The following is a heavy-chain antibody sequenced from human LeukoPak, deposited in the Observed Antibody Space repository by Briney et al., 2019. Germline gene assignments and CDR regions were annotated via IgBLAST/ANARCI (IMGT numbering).Heavy chain of an antibody. CDR3: ARDRAWFGVFDY. CDR1: GGSFSGYY. D-gene: IGHD3-10*01. J-gene: IGHJ4*02. CDR2: INHSGST. V-gene: IGHV4-34*01. Sequence: KSSETLSLTCAVYGGSFSGYYWSWIRQPPGKGLEWIGEINHSGSTNYNPSLKSRVTISVDTSKNQFSLKLSSVTAADTAVYYCARDRAWFGVFDYWGQGTLVTVSS.